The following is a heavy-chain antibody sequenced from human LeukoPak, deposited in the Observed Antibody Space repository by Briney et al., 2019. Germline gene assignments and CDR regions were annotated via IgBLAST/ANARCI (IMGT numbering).Heavy chain of an antibody. D-gene: IGHD6-13*01. CDR2: ISSSGSTI. Sequence: PGGSLRLSCEASGFTFSSYEMNWVRQAPGKGLEWVSYISSSGSTIYYADSVKGRFTISRDNAKNSLYLQMNSLRAEDTAVYYCARSAAAGTFPDYWGQGTLVTVSS. V-gene: IGHV3-48*03. J-gene: IGHJ4*02. CDR3: ARSAAAGTFPDY. CDR1: GFTFSSYE.